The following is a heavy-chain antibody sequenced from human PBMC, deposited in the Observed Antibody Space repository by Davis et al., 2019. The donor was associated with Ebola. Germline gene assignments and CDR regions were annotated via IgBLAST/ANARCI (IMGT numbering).Heavy chain of an antibody. CDR1: GYSFTSYW. J-gene: IGHJ5*02. CDR2: IYPGDSDT. CDR3: ARQSYYDFWSVWFDP. V-gene: IGHV5-51*01. D-gene: IGHD3-3*01. Sequence: KVSCKGSGYSFTSYWIGWVRQMPGKGLEWMGIIYPGDSDTRYSPSFQGQVTISADKSISTAYLQWSSLKASDTAMYYCARQSYYDFWSVWFDPWGQGTLVTVSS.